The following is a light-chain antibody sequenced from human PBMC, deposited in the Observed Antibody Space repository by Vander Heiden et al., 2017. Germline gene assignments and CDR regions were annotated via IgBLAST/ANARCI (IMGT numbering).Light chain of an antibody. J-gene: IGLJ7*01. CDR3: AAWDDSLSGAV. V-gene: IGLV1-47*01. Sequence: QSVLTQPPSASGTPGQRVTIPCSGSSSNIGSNYVYWYQQLPGTAPKLLTYRNNQRPSGVPDRFSGSKSGTSASLAISGLRSEDEADYYCAAWDDSLSGAVFGGGTQLTVL. CDR2: RNN. CDR1: SSNIGSNY.